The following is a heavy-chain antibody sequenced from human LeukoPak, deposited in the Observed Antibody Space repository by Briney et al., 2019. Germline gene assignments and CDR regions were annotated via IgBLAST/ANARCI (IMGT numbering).Heavy chain of an antibody. CDR2: TYTSGGT. J-gene: IGHJ5*02. D-gene: IGHD3-10*01. CDR1: GGSISSGSYY. Sequence: SETLSLTCTVSGGSISSGSYYWSWIRQPAGKRLEWVGRTYTSGGTIYNPSLESRVNISLDTSKNQFSLKLSSVTAADTAVYYCARDSSLSGWFDPWGQGTLVTVSS. CDR3: ARDSSLSGWFDP. V-gene: IGHV4-61*02.